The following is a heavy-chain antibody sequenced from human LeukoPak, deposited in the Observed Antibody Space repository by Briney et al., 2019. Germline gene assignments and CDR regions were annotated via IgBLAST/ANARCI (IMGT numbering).Heavy chain of an antibody. CDR1: GFTFSSYW. D-gene: IGHD3-3*01. J-gene: IGHJ4*02. CDR2: IKQDGSEK. Sequence: GGSLRLSCAASGFTFSSYWMSWVRQAPGKGLEWVANIKQDGSEKYYVDSVKGRFTISRDNAKNSLYLQMNSLRAEDTAVYYCARDRDFWSGYYAGYIDYWGQGTLVTVSS. CDR3: ARDRDFWSGYYAGYIDY. V-gene: IGHV3-7*01.